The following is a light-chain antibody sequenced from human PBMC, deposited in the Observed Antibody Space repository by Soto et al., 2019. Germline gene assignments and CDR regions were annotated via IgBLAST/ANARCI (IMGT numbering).Light chain of an antibody. CDR1: QSVGSNS. CDR3: QQHGTTPPLT. V-gene: IGKV3-20*01. Sequence: EFVLTQSPGTLSLSPGERATLSSRASQSVGSNSLAWYQQKPGQAPRILIYGASTRATGIPDRFSGSGSGADFTITIRLLEPEDFAGYYCQQHGTTPPLTFGGGTKVELK. J-gene: IGKJ4*01. CDR2: GAS.